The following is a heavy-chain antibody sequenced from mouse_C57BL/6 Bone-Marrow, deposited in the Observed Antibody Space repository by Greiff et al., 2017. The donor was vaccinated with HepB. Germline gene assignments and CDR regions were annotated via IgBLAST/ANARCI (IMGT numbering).Heavy chain of an antibody. V-gene: IGHV2-9-1*01. CDR1: GFSLTSYA. CDR3: ARGSGMITTGGDY. CDR2: IWTGGGT. D-gene: IGHD2-4*01. Sequence: VHLVESGPGLVAPSQSLSITCTVSGFSLTSYAISWVRQPPGKGLEWLGVIWTGGGTNYNSALKSRLSISKDNSKSQVFLKMNSLQTDDTARYYCARGSGMITTGGDYWGQGTSVTVSS. J-gene: IGHJ4*01.